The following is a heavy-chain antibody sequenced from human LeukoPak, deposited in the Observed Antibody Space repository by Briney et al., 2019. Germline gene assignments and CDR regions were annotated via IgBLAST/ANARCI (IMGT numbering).Heavy chain of an antibody. J-gene: IGHJ5*02. CDR1: GYTFTSYD. V-gene: IGHV1-8*02. Sequence: ASVKVSCKASGYTFTSYDIDWVRQATGQGPEWMGWMNPNSGNTGYAQKFQGRVTMTRDTSISTAYMELSSLRSEDTAVYYCARGDIVVVTNWFDPWGQGTLVTVSS. CDR2: MNPNSGNT. CDR3: ARGDIVVVTNWFDP. D-gene: IGHD2-15*01.